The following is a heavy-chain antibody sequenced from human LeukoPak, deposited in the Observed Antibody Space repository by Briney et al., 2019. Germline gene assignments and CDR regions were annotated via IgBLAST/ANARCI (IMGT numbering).Heavy chain of an antibody. CDR2: IYTSGST. CDR1: GGSINNYY. CDR3: ARGGYEYYYMDV. Sequence: SETLSLTCTVSGGSINNYYWTWIRQPAGKGLEWIGRIYTSGSTNYNPSLKSRVTMSVDTSKSQFSLELSSVTAADTAVYYCARGGYEYYYMDVWGKGTTVTVSS. J-gene: IGHJ6*03. D-gene: IGHD3-16*01. V-gene: IGHV4-4*07.